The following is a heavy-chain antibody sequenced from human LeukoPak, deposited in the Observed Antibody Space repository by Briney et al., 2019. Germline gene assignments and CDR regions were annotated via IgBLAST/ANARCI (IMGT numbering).Heavy chain of an antibody. V-gene: IGHV3-30-3*01. CDR2: ISYDGSNK. Sequence: PGGSLRLSCAATGFRFSSYDMHWVRQAPGKGLEWVAVISYDGSNKYYADSVKGRFTISRDNSKNTLYLRMNSLRAEDTAVYYCARDSGQWLVLGWFDPWGQGTLVTVSS. CDR3: ARDSGQWLVLGWFDP. CDR1: GFRFSSYD. D-gene: IGHD6-19*01. J-gene: IGHJ5*02.